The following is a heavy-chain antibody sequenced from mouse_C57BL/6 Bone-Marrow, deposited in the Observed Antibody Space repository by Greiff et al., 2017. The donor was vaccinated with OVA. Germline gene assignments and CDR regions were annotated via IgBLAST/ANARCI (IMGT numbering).Heavy chain of an antibody. D-gene: IGHD1-1*01. CDR1: GFTFSDYY. J-gene: IGHJ3*01. Sequence: EVMLVESEGGLVQPGSSMKLSCTASGFTFSDYYMAWVRQVPEKGLEWVANINYDGSSTYYLDSLKSRFIISRDNAKNILYLQMSSLKSEDTATYDCARAGGRDYVSWFAYWGQGTLVTVSA. V-gene: IGHV5-16*01. CDR3: ARAGGRDYVSWFAY. CDR2: INYDGSST.